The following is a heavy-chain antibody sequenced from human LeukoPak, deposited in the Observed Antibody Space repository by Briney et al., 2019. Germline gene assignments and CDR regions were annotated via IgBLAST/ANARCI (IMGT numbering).Heavy chain of an antibody. CDR1: GGAMSTYY. CDR2: IYYTGST. J-gene: IGHJ4*02. V-gene: IGHV4-59*01. D-gene: IGHD1-14*01. CDR3: AGMRITTPTVRTLDY. Sequence: PSETLSLTCTVSGGAMSTYYWTWIRQPPGKGLEWIGFIYYTGSTNYNPSLKSRVTISVDTSKNQFSLKLSSVTAADTAVYYCAGMRITTPTVRTLDYWSQGTLVTVSS.